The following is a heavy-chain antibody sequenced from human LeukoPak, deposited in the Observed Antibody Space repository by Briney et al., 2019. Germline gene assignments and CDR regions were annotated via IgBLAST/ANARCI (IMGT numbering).Heavy chain of an antibody. V-gene: IGHV4-39*01. CDR1: RGSIISSSYY. D-gene: IGHD3-10*01. CDR2: LYYSGST. Sequence: PSETLSVTCTVSRGSIISSSYYGGWTRQPPGKGLEWIGSLYYSGSTYYNPSLKSRVTISVDTSKNQFSLKLSSVTAADTAMYYCARHGHGFRWFDPWGQGTLVTVSS. CDR3: ARHGHGFRWFDP. J-gene: IGHJ5*02.